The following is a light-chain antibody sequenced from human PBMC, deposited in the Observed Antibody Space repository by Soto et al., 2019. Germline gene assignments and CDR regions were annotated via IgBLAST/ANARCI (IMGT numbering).Light chain of an antibody. CDR3: QQYNNWPIT. Sequence: EIVMTQSPVTLSVSPGERAALSCRASQSVNSNLAWYQQKPGLAPTLLIYDASTRATGVPARLSGSGSGTEFTLTINSLQSEDFAVYYCQQYNNWPITFGQGTRLEIK. J-gene: IGKJ5*01. CDR2: DAS. V-gene: IGKV3-15*01. CDR1: QSVNSN.